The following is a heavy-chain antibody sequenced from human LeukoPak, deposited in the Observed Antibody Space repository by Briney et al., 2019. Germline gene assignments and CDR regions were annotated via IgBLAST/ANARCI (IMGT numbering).Heavy chain of an antibody. D-gene: IGHD2-2*01. J-gene: IGHJ5*02. CDR1: GGSISSYY. Sequence: SETLSLTCTVSGGSISSYYWSWIRQPAGKGLEWIGRIYTSGSTNYNPSLKSRVTMSVDTSKNQFSLKLSSVTAADTAVYCCARSGCSSTSCLFDPWGQGTLVTVSS. CDR2: IYTSGST. V-gene: IGHV4-4*07. CDR3: ARSGCSSTSCLFDP.